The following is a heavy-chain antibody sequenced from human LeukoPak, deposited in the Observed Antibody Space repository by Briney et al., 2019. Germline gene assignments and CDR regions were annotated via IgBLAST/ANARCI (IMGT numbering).Heavy chain of an antibody. CDR1: GFTFRSYG. D-gene: IGHD3-9*01. J-gene: IGHJ6*02. CDR2: IWYDGSNK. Sequence: GRSLRLSCAESGFTFRSYGMHWVRQAPGKGLEWVAVIWYDGSNKYYADSVKGRFTISRDNSKNTLYLQMNSLRAEDTAVYYCARSVGLTGGGVDVWGQGTTVTVSS. V-gene: IGHV3-33*01. CDR3: ARSVGLTGGGVDV.